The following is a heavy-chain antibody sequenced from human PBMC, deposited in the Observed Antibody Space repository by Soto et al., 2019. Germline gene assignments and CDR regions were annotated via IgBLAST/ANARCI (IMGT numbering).Heavy chain of an antibody. D-gene: IGHD2-8*01. CDR2: VSLTGDRT. CDR3: ARGGGYCTPTSCAIDS. Sequence: EVQLLESGGGLVQPGGSLRLSCVASRFDFSSYEMSWVRQAAGKGLEWVSRVSLTGDRTNYAGSVKGRFTVSRENFKNALYLEMDSLRPDDTAIYYCARGGGYCTPTSCAIDSWGRGTPVTVSS. CDR1: RFDFSSYE. V-gene: IGHV3-23*01. J-gene: IGHJ4*02.